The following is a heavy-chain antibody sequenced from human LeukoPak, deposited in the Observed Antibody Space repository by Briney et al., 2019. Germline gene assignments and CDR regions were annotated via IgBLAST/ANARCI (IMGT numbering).Heavy chain of an antibody. D-gene: IGHD3-22*01. CDR3: AMVRNYNDTSGYYYDRRDYCFDY. CDR2: INPNSGGT. J-gene: IGHJ4*01. Sequence: ASVKVSCKAFGYTFTSNYMHWVRQAPGQGLEWMGWINPNSGGTNYAQKFQGRVTMTRDTSISTAYMELSRLRSDDTAVYYCAMVRNYNDTSGYYYDRRDYCFDYCVHGTLVTGSS. V-gene: IGHV1-2*02. CDR1: GYTFTSNY.